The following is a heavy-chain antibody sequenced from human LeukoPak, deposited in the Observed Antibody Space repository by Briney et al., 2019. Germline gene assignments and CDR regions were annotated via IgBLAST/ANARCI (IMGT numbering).Heavy chain of an antibody. D-gene: IGHD3-3*01. CDR2: IYSGGST. J-gene: IGHJ4*02. CDR3: ARDRHDLSHFDY. CDR1: GFTVSSNY. V-gene: IGHV3-66*02. Sequence: GGSLRLSCAASGFTVSSNYMSWVRQPPGRGLEGVSVIYSGGSTYYADSVKGRFTISRDNSKNTLYLQMNSLRAEDTAVYYCARDRHDLSHFDYWGQGTLVTVSS.